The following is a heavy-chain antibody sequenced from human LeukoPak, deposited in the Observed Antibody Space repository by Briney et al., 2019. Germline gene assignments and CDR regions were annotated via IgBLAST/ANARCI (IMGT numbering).Heavy chain of an antibody. CDR2: ISSSSSYI. D-gene: IGHD3-22*01. Sequence: GGSLRLSCAASGFTFSSYSMNWVRQAPGKGLEWVSSISSSSSYIYYADSVKGRFTISRDNAKNSLYLQMNSLRAEDTAVYYCARDVSGYYYVGYYYYMDVWGKGTTVTVSS. J-gene: IGHJ6*03. CDR1: GFTFSSYS. V-gene: IGHV3-21*01. CDR3: ARDVSGYYYVGYYYYMDV.